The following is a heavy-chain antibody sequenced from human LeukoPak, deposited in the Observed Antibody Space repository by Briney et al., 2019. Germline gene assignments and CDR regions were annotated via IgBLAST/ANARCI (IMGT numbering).Heavy chain of an antibody. CDR1: GGSISSSNW. J-gene: IGHJ6*02. D-gene: IGHD2-15*01. CDR2: IHHTGST. CDR3: TSSRGRLYGVDV. Sequence: SGTLSLTCAVSGGSISSSNWWSWVRQAPGKGLEWIGEIHHTGSTNYNPSLKSRVTISVDKSTKQFSLNLTSATAADTAVYYCTSSRGRLYGVDVWGQGTTVIVSS. V-gene: IGHV4-4*02.